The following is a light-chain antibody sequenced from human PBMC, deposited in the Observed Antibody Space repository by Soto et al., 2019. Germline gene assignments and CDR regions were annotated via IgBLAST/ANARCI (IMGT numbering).Light chain of an antibody. Sequence: QSVLTQPPSASGTPGQRVTISCSGSSSNIGSNTVNWYQQLPGTAPKLLIYSDNQRPSGVPDRFSGSKSGTSASLAISGLQSEDEADYYCATCGDSLNGWVFGGGTNVTVL. V-gene: IGLV1-44*01. CDR1: SSNIGSNT. CDR3: ATCGDSLNGWV. CDR2: SDN. J-gene: IGLJ3*02.